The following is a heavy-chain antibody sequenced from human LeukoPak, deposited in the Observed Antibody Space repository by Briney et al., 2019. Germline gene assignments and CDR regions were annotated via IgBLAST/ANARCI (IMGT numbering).Heavy chain of an antibody. J-gene: IGHJ4*02. CDR3: AKDVVDYDSTGYLDN. CDR1: GFTFNNFG. D-gene: IGHD3-22*01. CDR2: ISGSGIST. Sequence: GGTLRLSCAASGFTFNNFGMSWVRQAPGKGLEWVSAISGSGISTYYADSVKGRFTISRDNSKNKLYLQMNSLSTEDTAVYYCAKDVVDYDSTGYLDNWGQGTLVTVSS. V-gene: IGHV3-23*01.